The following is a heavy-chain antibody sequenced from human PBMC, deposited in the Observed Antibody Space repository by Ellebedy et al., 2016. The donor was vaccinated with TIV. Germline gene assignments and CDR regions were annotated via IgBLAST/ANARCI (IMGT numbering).Heavy chain of an antibody. CDR3: ARGRVVRGVISYYYGMDV. Sequence: PGGSLRLSCAASEFTFSDYHMSWIRQAPGKGLEWVSYISSSSSSTNYADSVKGRFTISRDDAKNLLYLQMNSLRAEDTAVYYCARGRVVRGVISYYYGMDVWGQGTTVTVSS. CDR1: EFTFSDYH. CDR2: ISSSSSST. D-gene: IGHD3-10*01. J-gene: IGHJ6*02. V-gene: IGHV3-11*06.